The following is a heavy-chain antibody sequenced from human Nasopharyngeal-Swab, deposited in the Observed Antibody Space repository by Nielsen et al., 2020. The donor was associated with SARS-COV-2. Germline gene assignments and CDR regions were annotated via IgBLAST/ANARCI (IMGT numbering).Heavy chain of an antibody. CDR1: GFSLSTSGVG. V-gene: IGHV2-5*04. Sequence: SGPTLVIPTETLRLTCTFSGFSLSTSGVGVGWIRQRPGKALEWLALIYLHDERRYRPSLKSRLTISKDTSKNQVVLTMTNMDPVDTGTYYCVHAGDSSSVRFDPWGQGTLVTVSS. CDR2: IYLHDER. CDR3: VHAGDSSSVRFDP. D-gene: IGHD6-13*01. J-gene: IGHJ5*02.